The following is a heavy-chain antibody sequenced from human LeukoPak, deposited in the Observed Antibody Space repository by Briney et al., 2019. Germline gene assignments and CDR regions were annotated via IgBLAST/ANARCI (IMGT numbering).Heavy chain of an antibody. D-gene: IGHD6-13*01. J-gene: IGHJ3*02. CDR3: ARDLFSSSWYANDAFDI. CDR2: IYTSGST. Sequence: SQTLSLTCTVSGGSISSGSYYWSWIRQPAGKGLEWIGRIYTSGSTNYNPSLKSRVTISGDTSKNQFSLKLSSVTAADTAVYYCARDLFSSSWYANDAFDIWGQGTMVTVSS. V-gene: IGHV4-61*02. CDR1: GGSISSGSYY.